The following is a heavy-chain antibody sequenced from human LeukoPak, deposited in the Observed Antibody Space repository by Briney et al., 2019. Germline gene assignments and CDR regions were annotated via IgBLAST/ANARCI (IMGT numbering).Heavy chain of an antibody. D-gene: IGHD1-7*01. CDR2: ISGSGGTI. J-gene: IGHJ4*02. Sequence: GGSLRLSCAASGFTFSDYYMSWIRQAPGKGLEWVSYISGSGGTIYYADSVKGRFILSQDNAKNSLYLQMNSLRAEDTAVYYCARPLTGTTTVFDYWGQGTLVTVSS. V-gene: IGHV3-11*04. CDR3: ARPLTGTTTVFDY. CDR1: GFTFSDYY.